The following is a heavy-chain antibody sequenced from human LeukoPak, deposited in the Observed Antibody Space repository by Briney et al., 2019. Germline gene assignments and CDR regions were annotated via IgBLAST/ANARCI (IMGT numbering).Heavy chain of an antibody. CDR1: GGSFSGNF. CDR3: ASDGGRRFSP. D-gene: IGHD3-10*01. V-gene: IGHV4-34*01. J-gene: IGHJ5*02. Sequence: PSETLSLTCAVYGGSFSGNFWTWIRQPPGKGLEWVGEINHSGSTNYNPSLKSRVTISLDTSKNQFSLKMSSVTAADTAVYYCASDGGRRFSPWGQGTLVTVSS. CDR2: INHSGST.